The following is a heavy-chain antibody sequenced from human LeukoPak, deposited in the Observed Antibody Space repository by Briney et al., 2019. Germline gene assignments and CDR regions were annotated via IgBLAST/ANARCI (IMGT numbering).Heavy chain of an antibody. Sequence: PSETLSLTCTVSGGSVRSDSYDWSWIRQPPGTGLEWIGYMYYSGSTNYNPSLKSRVTISVDTSKNQFSLKLSSVTAADTAVYYCARESGQAADYYYYGMDVWGQGTTVTVSS. V-gene: IGHV4-61*01. D-gene: IGHD6-13*01. CDR2: MYYSGST. CDR3: ARESGQAADYYYYGMDV. CDR1: GGSVRSDSYD. J-gene: IGHJ6*02.